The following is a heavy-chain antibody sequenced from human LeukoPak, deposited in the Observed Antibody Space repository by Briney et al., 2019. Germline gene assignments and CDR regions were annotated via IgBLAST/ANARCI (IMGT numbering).Heavy chain of an antibody. CDR1: GGTFSSYA. D-gene: IGHD5-24*01. J-gene: IGHJ4*02. Sequence: GGTFSSYAISWVRQAPGQGLEWMGGIIPIFGTANYAQKFEGRVTITTDESTSTAYVELSSLRSEDTAVYYCASNRRDGYNYYFDYWGQGTLVTVSS. CDR3: ASNRRDGYNYYFDY. V-gene: IGHV1-69*05. CDR2: IIPIFGTA.